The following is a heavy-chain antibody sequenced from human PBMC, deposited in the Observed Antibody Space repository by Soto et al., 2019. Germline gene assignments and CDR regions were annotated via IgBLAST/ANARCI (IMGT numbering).Heavy chain of an antibody. J-gene: IGHJ4*02. Sequence: WWSLRLSCAASVFNVGAFAVDWFRQAPGKGLEWVSGISVSDAFIYYADSVRGRFSISRDASENILYLQMNSLRVDDTALYYCTRETVAGITGLDYWGPGTLVTVSS. CDR3: TRETVAGITGLDY. V-gene: IGHV3-23*01. D-gene: IGHD1-20*01. CDR2: ISVSDAFI. CDR1: VFNVGAFA.